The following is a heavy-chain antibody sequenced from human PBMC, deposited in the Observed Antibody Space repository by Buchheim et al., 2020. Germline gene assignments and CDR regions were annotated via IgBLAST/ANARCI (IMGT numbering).Heavy chain of an antibody. D-gene: IGHD6-19*01. CDR3: ARMGVTVAGYSGWFDP. V-gene: IGHV4-4*02. J-gene: IGHJ5*02. CDR2: IYHSGST. CDR1: GGSISSSNW. Sequence: QVQLQESGPGLVKPSGTLSLTCAVSGGSISSSNWWSWVRQPPGKGLEWIGEIYHSGSTHYNPSLKSRITITVDHAQNPFSPKLSSVTAADTAVYYCARMGVTVAGYSGWFDPWGQGTL.